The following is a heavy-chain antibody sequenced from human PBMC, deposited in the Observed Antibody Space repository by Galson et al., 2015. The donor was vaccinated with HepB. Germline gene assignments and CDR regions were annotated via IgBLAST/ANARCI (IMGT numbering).Heavy chain of an antibody. CDR3: ARDGNRYYDSSGYPTFDY. J-gene: IGHJ4*02. V-gene: IGHV1-18*01. CDR1: GYTFTSYG. Sequence: SVKVSCKASGYTFTSYGISWVRQAPGQGLEWMGWISAYNGNTYYAQKLQGRVTMTTDTSTSTAYMELRSLRSDDTAVYYCARDGNRYYDSSGYPTFDYWGQGTLVTVSS. D-gene: IGHD3-22*01. CDR2: ISAYNGNT.